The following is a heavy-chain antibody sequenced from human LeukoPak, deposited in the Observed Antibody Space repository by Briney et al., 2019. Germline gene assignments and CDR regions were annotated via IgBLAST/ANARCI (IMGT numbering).Heavy chain of an antibody. CDR3: ARDEYSSGWYLVGYFQH. J-gene: IGHJ1*01. CDR1: GDSISSYY. Sequence: SETLSLTCTVSGDSISSYYWSWIRQPAGKGLEWIGRIYTSGSTNYNPSLKSRVTMSVDTSKNQFSLKLSSVTAADTAVYYCARDEYSSGWYLVGYFQHWGQGTLVTVSS. CDR2: IYTSGST. D-gene: IGHD6-19*01. V-gene: IGHV4-4*07.